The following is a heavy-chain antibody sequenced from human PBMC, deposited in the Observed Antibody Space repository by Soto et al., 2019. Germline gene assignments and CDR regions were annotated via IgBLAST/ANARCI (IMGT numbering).Heavy chain of an antibody. J-gene: IGHJ4*02. CDR1: VGSISSYY. V-gene: IGHV4-59*01. CDR3: ARADSRGWHAYE. D-gene: IGHD6-19*01. CDR2: IYYSGST. Sequence: SETLSLTCTVSVGSISSYYWSWIRQPPGKGLEWIGYIYYSGSTNYNPSHKSRVTISVDTSKNQFSLKLSSVTAADTAVYYCARADSRGWHAYEWGQGTLATVS.